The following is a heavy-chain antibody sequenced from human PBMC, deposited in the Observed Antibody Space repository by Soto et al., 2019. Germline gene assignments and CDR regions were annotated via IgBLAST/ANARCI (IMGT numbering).Heavy chain of an antibody. CDR2: ISFDGSDK. CDR3: AKDMIGTTPYGMDV. CDR1: GFIFSNFG. J-gene: IGHJ6*02. V-gene: IGHV3-30*18. D-gene: IGHD1-7*01. Sequence: PGGSLRLSCAASGFIFSNFGMHWVRQAPGKELECVAVISFDGSDKYYADSVQGRFTISRDNSRNTLYLQMNSLRAEDTAVYYCAKDMIGTTPYGMDVWGQGTTVTVSS.